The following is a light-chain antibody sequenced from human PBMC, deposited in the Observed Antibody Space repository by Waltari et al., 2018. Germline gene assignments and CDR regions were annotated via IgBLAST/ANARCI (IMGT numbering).Light chain of an antibody. CDR2: WAS. V-gene: IGKV4-1*01. Sequence: DIVMTQSQDSLAVSLGERATINCKSGQSILYNFNSKNYLAGYQQKPGQPPKLIISWASIRESGVPDRFSGSGSGTDFALTISSLQAEDVAVYYCQQYYTNPITFGPGTKLEIK. CDR3: QQYYTNPIT. J-gene: IGKJ3*01. CDR1: QSILYNFNSKNY.